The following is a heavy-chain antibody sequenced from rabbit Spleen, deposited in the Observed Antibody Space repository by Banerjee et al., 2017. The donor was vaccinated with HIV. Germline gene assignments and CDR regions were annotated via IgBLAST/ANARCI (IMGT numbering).Heavy chain of an antibody. CDR2: IYVGRSGST. CDR1: GLDFSSSDW. V-gene: IGHV1S45*01. CDR3: ARGVAGNGSPTSRLDL. Sequence: QEQLVESGGGLVKPGGTLTLTCTASGLDFSSSDWIYWVRQAPGKGLEWIACIYVGRSGSTAYASWAKGRFTISKTSSTTVTLQMTSLTAADTATYFCARGVAGNGSPTSRLDLWGPGTLVTVS. J-gene: IGHJ3*01. D-gene: IGHD4-2*01.